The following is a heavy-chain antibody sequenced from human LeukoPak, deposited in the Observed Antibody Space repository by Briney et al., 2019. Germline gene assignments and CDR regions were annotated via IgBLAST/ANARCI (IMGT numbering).Heavy chain of an antibody. CDR2: ISGSGGST. CDR3: AKDPIGVAAKRGLDY. CDR1: GFTFSDYY. J-gene: IGHJ4*02. V-gene: IGHV3-23*01. D-gene: IGHD6-19*01. Sequence: GGSLRLSCAASGFTFSDYYMSWVRQAPGKGLEWVSAISGSGGSTYYTDSVKGRFTISRDNSKNTLYLQMNSLRAEDTAVYYCAKDPIGVAAKRGLDYWGQGTLVTVSS.